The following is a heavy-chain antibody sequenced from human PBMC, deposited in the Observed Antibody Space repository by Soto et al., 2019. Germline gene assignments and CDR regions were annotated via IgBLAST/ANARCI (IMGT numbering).Heavy chain of an antibody. J-gene: IGHJ5*02. CDR2: ISGSGGST. CDR3: AKECSSSTCGFFDP. CDR1: GFTFRTYA. V-gene: IGHV3-23*01. D-gene: IGHD2-2*01. Sequence: GGSLRLSCAASGFTFRTYAMSWVRQAPGKGLEWVSGISGSGGSTYYADSVKGRFTISRDNSKNTLYLQMNSLRAEDTAVYYCAKECSSSTCGFFDPWGQGTLVTVSS.